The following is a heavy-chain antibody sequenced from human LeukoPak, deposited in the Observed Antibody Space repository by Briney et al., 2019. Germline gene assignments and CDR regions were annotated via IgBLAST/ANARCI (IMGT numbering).Heavy chain of an antibody. CDR1: GFTVSSNY. V-gene: IGHV3-53*01. Sequence: GGSLRLSCAASGFTVSSNYMSWVRQAPGKGLEWVSVIYSGGSTYYADSVKGRFTISRDNGKNSLYLQMNSLRAEDTALYYCSRGYDTSASGYTDVWGKGTTVTVSS. CDR3: SRGYDTSASGYTDV. D-gene: IGHD3-22*01. CDR2: IYSGGST. J-gene: IGHJ6*03.